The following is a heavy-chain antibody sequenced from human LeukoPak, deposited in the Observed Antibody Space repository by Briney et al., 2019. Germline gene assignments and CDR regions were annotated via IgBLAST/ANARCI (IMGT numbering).Heavy chain of an antibody. CDR1: GFTFSSYV. CDR2: ISNSGGST. Sequence: GGSLRLSCAASGFTFSSYVMSWVRQAPGKGLEWVSSISNSGGSTYYADSVKGRFTISRDNAKNTLYLQMNSLRAEDTAVYYCARDQGPSDYWGQGTLVTVSS. CDR3: ARDQGPSDY. J-gene: IGHJ4*02. V-gene: IGHV3-23*01.